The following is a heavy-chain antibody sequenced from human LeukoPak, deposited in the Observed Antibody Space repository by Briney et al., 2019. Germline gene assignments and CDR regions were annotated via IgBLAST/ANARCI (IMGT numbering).Heavy chain of an antibody. D-gene: IGHD5-18*01. Sequence: ASVKVSCKASGYTFTSYGISWVRQAPGQGLERMGWISAYNGNTNYAQKIQGRVTMTTDTSTNTAYMELRSLRSADTAVYYCARDAPVSYGKSYYYYGMDVWGQGTTVTVSS. CDR2: ISAYNGNT. CDR3: ARDAPVSYGKSYYYYGMDV. J-gene: IGHJ6*02. V-gene: IGHV1-18*01. CDR1: GYTFTSYG.